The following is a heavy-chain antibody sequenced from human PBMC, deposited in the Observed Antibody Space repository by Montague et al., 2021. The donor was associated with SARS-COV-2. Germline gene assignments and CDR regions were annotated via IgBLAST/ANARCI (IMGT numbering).Heavy chain of an antibody. D-gene: IGHD2-21*01. Sequence: SETLSLTCSVSGGSINNYYYGWVRQSPGQGLEWIGYIYYSGSVTTSCNPSLKSRVTISVDTSKNQFSLKLTSVTAADTAVYYCARRGGVGVFARLMYWYFDLWGRGTLVTVSS. J-gene: IGHJ2*01. CDR1: GGSINNYY. CDR3: ARRGGVGVFARLMYWYFDL. CDR2: IYYSGSVTT. V-gene: IGHV4-59*13.